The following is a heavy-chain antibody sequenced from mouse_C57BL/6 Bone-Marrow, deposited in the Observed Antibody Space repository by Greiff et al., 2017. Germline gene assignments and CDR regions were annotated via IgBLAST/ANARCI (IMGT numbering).Heavy chain of an antibody. CDR3: ARGGTTDWYFDV. V-gene: IGHV1-18*01. D-gene: IGHD1-1*01. Sequence: VQLQQSGPELVKPGASVKIPCKASGYTFTDYNMDWVKQSHGKSLEWIGDINPNNGGPIYNQKFKGKATLPVDKSSSTAYMELRSLTSEDTAVYYCARGGTTDWYFDVWGTGTTVTVSS. CDR2: INPNNGGP. CDR1: GYTFTDYN. J-gene: IGHJ1*03.